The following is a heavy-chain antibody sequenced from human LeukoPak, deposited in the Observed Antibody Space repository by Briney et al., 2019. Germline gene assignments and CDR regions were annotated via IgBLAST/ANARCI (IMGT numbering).Heavy chain of an antibody. CDR2: IYSGGST. CDR1: GFTFSSYA. J-gene: IGHJ4*02. Sequence: PGGSLRLSCAASGFTFSSYAMHWVRQAPGKGLEWVSVIYSGGSTYYADSVKGRFTISRDNSKNTLYLQMNSLRAEDTAVYYCAREGGGWFDYWGQGTLVTVSS. D-gene: IGHD6-19*01. CDR3: AREGGGWFDY. V-gene: IGHV3-66*01.